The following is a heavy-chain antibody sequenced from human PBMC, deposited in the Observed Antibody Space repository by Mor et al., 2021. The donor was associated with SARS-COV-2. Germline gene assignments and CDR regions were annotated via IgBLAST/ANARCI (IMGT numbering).Heavy chain of an antibody. J-gene: IGHJ4*01. Sequence: YVMHWVRQAPGKGLEWVAVISYDGSNRYYADSVKGRFTISRDDSKNTVYLQMNFLRNEDTAVYYCAKTENGSFDYW. CDR3: AKTENGSFDY. CDR1: YV. D-gene: IGHD1-1*01. CDR2: ISYDGSNR. V-gene: IGHV3-30*18.